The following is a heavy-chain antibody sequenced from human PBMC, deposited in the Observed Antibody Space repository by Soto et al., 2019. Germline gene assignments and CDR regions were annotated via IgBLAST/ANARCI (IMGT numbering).Heavy chain of an antibody. Sequence: PSETLSLTCAVYGRSFSGYYWSWIRQPPGKGLEWIGEINHSGSTNYNPSLKSRVTISVDTSKNQFSLKLSSVTAADTAVYYCARGVWGGRFDCSGGSCYEGDRPFDYWGQGTLVTVSS. CDR2: INHSGST. V-gene: IGHV4-34*01. CDR1: GRSFSGYY. D-gene: IGHD2-15*01. J-gene: IGHJ4*02. CDR3: ARGVWGGRFDCSGGSCYEGDRPFDY.